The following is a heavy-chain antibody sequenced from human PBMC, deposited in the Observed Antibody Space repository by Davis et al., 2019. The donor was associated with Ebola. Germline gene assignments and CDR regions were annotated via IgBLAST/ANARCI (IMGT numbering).Heavy chain of an antibody. CDR2: ISSSSSYT. V-gene: IGHV3-11*06. CDR1: GFTFSGYY. CDR3: AREVSIVVVPAAIDWFDP. J-gene: IGHJ5*02. D-gene: IGHD2-2*02. Sequence: GGSLRLSCAASGFTFSGYYMSWIRQAPGKGLEWVSYISSSSSYTNYADSVKGRFTISRDNAKNSLYLQMNSLRAEDTAVYYCAREVSIVVVPAAIDWFDPWGQGTLVTVSS.